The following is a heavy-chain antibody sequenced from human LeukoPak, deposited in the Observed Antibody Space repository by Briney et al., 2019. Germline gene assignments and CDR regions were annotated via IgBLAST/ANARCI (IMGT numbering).Heavy chain of an antibody. CDR2: IIPIFGTA. CDR1: GGTFSSYA. D-gene: IGHD3-16*01. CDR3: ASPGGSKGGNYHYYYMDV. J-gene: IGHJ6*03. Sequence: SVKVSCKASGGTFSSYAISWVRQAPGQGLEWMGGIIPIFGTANYAQKFQGRVTITTDESTSTAYMELSSLRSEDTAVYYCASPGGSKGGNYHYYYMDVWGKGTTVTVSS. V-gene: IGHV1-69*05.